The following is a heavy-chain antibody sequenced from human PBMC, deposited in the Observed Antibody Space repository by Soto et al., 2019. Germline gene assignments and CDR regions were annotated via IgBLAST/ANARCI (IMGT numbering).Heavy chain of an antibody. D-gene: IGHD3-16*01. CDR1: GYTFTKFH. Sequence: QVQLIQFGAEVKKPGASVKVSCRASGYTFTKFHIHWVRQAPGQGLEWMGMIDPSGGVTRDAQRFQGRITMTSDTSTSSVYMELRGRTSEDTAVYYCARDVSGHDNYETIGYYFDHWGPGTLVTVSS. V-gene: IGHV1-46*01. CDR2: IDPSGGVT. J-gene: IGHJ4*02. CDR3: ARDVSGHDNYETIGYYFDH.